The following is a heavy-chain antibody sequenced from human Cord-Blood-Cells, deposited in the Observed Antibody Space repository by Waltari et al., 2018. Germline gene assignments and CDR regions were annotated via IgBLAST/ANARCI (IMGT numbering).Heavy chain of an antibody. V-gene: IGHV2-70*01. CDR1: GCSLSTSGMY. CDR2: IGWDYDK. D-gene: IGHD6-6*01. Sequence: QVTLRESVRSLVKPRQTLTLSCTFSGCSLSTSGMYLSWSRQPPGEDLEWLALIGWDYDKYCSTSLKTRLTIAKDTSKNQVVLTITNMDPVDTATYYCARSRSSSSWFDPWGQGTLVTVSS. J-gene: IGHJ5*02. CDR3: ARSRSSSSWFDP.